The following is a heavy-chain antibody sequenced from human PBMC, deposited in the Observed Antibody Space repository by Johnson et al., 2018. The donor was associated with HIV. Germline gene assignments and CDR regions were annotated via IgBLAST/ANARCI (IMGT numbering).Heavy chain of an antibody. CDR1: GFAVSSNY. CDR2: IYSGSNT. V-gene: IGHV3-53*01. Sequence: VQLVESGGGLIQPGGSLRLSCAASGFAVSSNYMSWVRQAPGKGLEWVSVIYSGSNTYYADSVKGRFTISRDNSKNTLYLQMNSLRAEDTAVYYCTTAIPRSTTVITTPDAFDIWGQGTMVTVSS. J-gene: IGHJ3*02. D-gene: IGHD4-17*01. CDR3: TTAIPRSTTVITTPDAFDI.